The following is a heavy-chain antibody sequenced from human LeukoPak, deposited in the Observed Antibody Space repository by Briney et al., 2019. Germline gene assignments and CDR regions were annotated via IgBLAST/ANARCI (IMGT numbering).Heavy chain of an antibody. CDR2: VFPRDSDT. CDR1: GYKFTNDW. J-gene: IGHJ4*02. D-gene: IGHD6-6*01. CDR3: VHSTSSHAHFDY. V-gene: IGHV5-51*01. Sequence: GESLKISCKTSGYKFTNDWIGWVRQMPGKGLEWMGIVFPRDSDTRYNPSLQGQVTISADESLRTAYLQWNSLKASDTAIYYCVHSTSSHAHFDYWGQGTLVTVSS.